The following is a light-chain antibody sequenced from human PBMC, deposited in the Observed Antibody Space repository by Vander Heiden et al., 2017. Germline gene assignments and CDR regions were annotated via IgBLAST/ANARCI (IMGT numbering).Light chain of an antibody. V-gene: IGKV1-33*01. CDR3: HQYYNTPLT. Sequence: DIQMTQSPSSLSASVGDRVTITCQASQDISNYLTWYQQKPGQAPKLLIYDASNLETGVPYRFSGSGSGTDFTFTISRLQPEDMATYFCHQYYNTPLTFGQGTRLEIK. J-gene: IGKJ5*01. CDR1: QDISNY. CDR2: DAS.